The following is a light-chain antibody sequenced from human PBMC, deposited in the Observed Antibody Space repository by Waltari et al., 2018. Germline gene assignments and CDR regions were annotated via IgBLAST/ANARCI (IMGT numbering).Light chain of an antibody. CDR2: HDI. Sequence: SYILTQPPSLSVSPGQTATITCSGDKLEQKHVYWYHQRAGQSPLLVIYHDIKRPSGIPERISASNSGNTATLILSGTQATDEGDYYCQAWGSGTVVFGGGTRLTVL. CDR3: QAWGSGTVV. J-gene: IGLJ2*01. V-gene: IGLV3-1*01. CDR1: KLEQKH.